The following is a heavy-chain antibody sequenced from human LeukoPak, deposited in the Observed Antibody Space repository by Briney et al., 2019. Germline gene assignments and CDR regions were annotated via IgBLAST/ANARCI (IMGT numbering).Heavy chain of an antibody. V-gene: IGHV4-59*01. Sequence: SETLSLTCTVSGGSISSYYWSWIRQPPGKGLEWIGYIYYSGITDYNPSLRSRVTIPVDTSKNQFSLKLSSVTAADTAVYYCAREDYCGGGSCYSGYFQHWGQGTLVTVSS. D-gene: IGHD2-15*01. CDR2: IYYSGIT. CDR1: GGSISSYY. CDR3: AREDYCGGGSCYSGYFQH. J-gene: IGHJ1*01.